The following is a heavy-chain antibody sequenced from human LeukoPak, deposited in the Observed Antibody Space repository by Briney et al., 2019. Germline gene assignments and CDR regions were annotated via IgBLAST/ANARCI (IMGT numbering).Heavy chain of an antibody. Sequence: GGSLRLSCAASGFTFSSYAMHWVRQAPGKGLEWVAVISYDGSNKFYADSVKGRFTLSRDNSKNTLYLQMNSLRIEDTAVYYCGRGPVGFGELNYWGQGTLVTVSS. J-gene: IGHJ4*02. CDR2: ISYDGSNK. D-gene: IGHD3-10*01. CDR3: GRGPVGFGELNY. CDR1: GFTFSSYA. V-gene: IGHV3-30-3*01.